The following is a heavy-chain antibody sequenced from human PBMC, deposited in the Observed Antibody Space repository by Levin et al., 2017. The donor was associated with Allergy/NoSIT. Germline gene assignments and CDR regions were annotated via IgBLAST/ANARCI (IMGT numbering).Heavy chain of an antibody. CDR1: GFTFDDYA. D-gene: IGHD6-13*01. CDR2: ISWNSGSI. V-gene: IGHV3-9*01. J-gene: IGHJ6*03. CDR3: AREGSSFIGSTGMDV. Sequence: GGSLRLSCAASGFTFDDYAMHWVRQAPGKGLEWVAGISWNSGSIGYADSVKGRFTISRDNAKKSLYLQMNSLRPEDTAFYHCAREGSSFIGSTGMDVWGKGTTVAVSS.